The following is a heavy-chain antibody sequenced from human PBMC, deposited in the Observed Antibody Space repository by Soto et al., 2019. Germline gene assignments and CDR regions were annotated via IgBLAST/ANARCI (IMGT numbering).Heavy chain of an antibody. J-gene: IGHJ3*02. V-gene: IGHV1-3*01. Sequence: ASVKVSCKASGYTFTSYAMHWVRQAPGRRLEWMGWINAGNGNTKYSQKFQGRVTITRDTSASTAYMELSSLRSEDTAVYYCARTGGMNKAGAFDIWGQGTMVTVSS. CDR3: ARTGGMNKAGAFDI. D-gene: IGHD3-10*01. CDR2: INAGNGNT. CDR1: GYTFTSYA.